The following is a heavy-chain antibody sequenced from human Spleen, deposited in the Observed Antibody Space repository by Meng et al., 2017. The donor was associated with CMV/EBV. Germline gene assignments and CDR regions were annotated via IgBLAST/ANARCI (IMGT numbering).Heavy chain of an antibody. CDR2: ISWNSGSI. CDR1: GFTFDDYA. Sequence: SLKISCAASGFTFDDYAMHWVRQAPGKGLEWVSGISWNSGSIGYADSVKGRFTISRDNAKNSLYLQMNSLRAEDTALYYCAKDHSSSSYWYFDLWGRGTLVTVSS. J-gene: IGHJ2*01. V-gene: IGHV3-9*01. CDR3: AKDHSSSSYWYFDL. D-gene: IGHD6-13*01.